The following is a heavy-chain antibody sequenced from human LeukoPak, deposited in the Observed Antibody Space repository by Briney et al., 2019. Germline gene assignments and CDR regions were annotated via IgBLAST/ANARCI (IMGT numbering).Heavy chain of an antibody. CDR3: ARGGLRFSFDL. V-gene: IGHV4-34*01. J-gene: IGHJ2*01. D-gene: IGHD5-12*01. Sequence: PSETLSLTCAVYGGSFSGYYWSWIRQPPGKGLEWIGEINHSGSTNYNPSLTSRVTISVDTSKNQFSLTLSSVTAADTAVYYCARGGLRFSFDLCGRGNLVTVSS. CDR2: INHSGST. CDR1: GGSFSGYY.